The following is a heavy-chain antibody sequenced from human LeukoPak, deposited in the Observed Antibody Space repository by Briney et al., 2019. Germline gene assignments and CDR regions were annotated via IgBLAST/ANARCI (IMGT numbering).Heavy chain of an antibody. V-gene: IGHV4-59*01. CDR1: GGSISNYY. CDR2: IYHTGST. D-gene: IGHD3-22*01. Sequence: PSETLSLTCTVSGGSISNYYWSWIRQPPGKGLECIGYIYHTGSTSYNPSLKSRVTISDDTYKNQFSLKLSSVTGADTAVYYCASAGASSGYSPLHYWGQGTLVTVSS. J-gene: IGHJ4*02. CDR3: ASAGASSGYSPLHY.